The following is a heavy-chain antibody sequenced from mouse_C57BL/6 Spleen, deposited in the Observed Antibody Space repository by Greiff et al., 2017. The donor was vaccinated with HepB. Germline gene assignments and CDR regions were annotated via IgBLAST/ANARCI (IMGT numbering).Heavy chain of an antibody. CDR1: GYTFTEYT. CDR3: ARHEDRGVPIPYAMDY. D-gene: IGHD3-1*01. CDR2: VYPGSGSI. J-gene: IGHJ4*01. V-gene: IGHV1-62-2*01. Sequence: LVESGAELVKPGASVKLSCKASGYTFTEYTIHWVKQRSGQGLEWIGWVYPGSGSIKYNEKFKDKATLTADKSSSTVYMELSRLTSEDSAVYFCARHEDRGVPIPYAMDYWGQGTSVTVSS.